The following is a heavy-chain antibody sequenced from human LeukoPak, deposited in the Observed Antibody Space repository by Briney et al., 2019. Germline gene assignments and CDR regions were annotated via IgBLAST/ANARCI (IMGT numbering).Heavy chain of an antibody. CDR1: GFTFSSST. CDR3: ARSLEVDP. CDR2: ISSTSTSI. V-gene: IGHV3-21*01. J-gene: IGHJ5*02. Sequence: GGSLRLSCAASGFTFSSSTMNWVRQAPGKGLEWVSSISSTSTSINYAGSVRGRFTISRDNAKNSLYLQMSSLRAEDTAVYYCARSLEVDPWGQGTLVTVPS.